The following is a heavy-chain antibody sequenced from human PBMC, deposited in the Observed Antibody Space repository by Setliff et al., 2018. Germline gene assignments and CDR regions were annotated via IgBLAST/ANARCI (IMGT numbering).Heavy chain of an antibody. D-gene: IGHD3-3*01. J-gene: IGHJ3*02. CDR1: GFTFTSYW. V-gene: IGHV3-7*01. CDR3: ARDATYYDFWSDYSPDAFDI. CDR2: IKQDGSEK. Sequence: PGGSLRLSCEASGFTFTSYWMSWVRQAPGKGLEWVANIKQDGSEKYYVDSVKGRFAISRDNAKNSLYLQMNSLRAEDTAMCYCARDATYYDFWSDYSPDAFDIWGQGTMVTVSS.